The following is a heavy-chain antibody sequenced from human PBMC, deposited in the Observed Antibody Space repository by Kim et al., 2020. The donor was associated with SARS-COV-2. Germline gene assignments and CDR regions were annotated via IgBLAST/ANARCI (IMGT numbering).Heavy chain of an antibody. CDR1: GYTFTSYG. V-gene: IGHV1-18*04. CDR3: ARDHRLAEMATIGFDY. D-gene: IGHD5-12*01. J-gene: IGHJ4*02. CDR2: ISAYNGNT. Sequence: ASVKVSCKASGYTFTSYGISWVRQAPGQGLEWMGWISAYNGNTNYAQKLQGRVTMTTDTSTSTAYMELRSLRSDDTAVYYCARDHRLAEMATIGFDYWGQGTLVTVSS.